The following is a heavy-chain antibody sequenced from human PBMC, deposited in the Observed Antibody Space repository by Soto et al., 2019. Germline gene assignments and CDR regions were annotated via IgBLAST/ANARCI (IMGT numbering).Heavy chain of an antibody. V-gene: IGHV4-30-2*01. CDR2: IYHSGST. CDR1: GGSVSSGSYY. Sequence: PSETLSLTCTVSGGSVSSGSYYWSWIRQPPGKGLEWIGYIYHSGSTYYNPSLKSRVTISVDRSKNRFSLKLSSVTAADTAVYYCARVPAAIPKRNNWFDPWGQGTLVTVSS. J-gene: IGHJ5*02. CDR3: ARVPAAIPKRNNWFDP. D-gene: IGHD2-2*01.